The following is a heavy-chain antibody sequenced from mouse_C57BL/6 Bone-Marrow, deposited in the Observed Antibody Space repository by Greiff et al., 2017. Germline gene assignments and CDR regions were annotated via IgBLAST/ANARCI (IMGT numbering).Heavy chain of an antibody. CDR1: GYTFTSYW. J-gene: IGHJ2*01. CDR2: INPSNGGT. CDR3: ASFITTVGTFDY. D-gene: IGHD1-1*01. V-gene: IGHV1-53*01. Sequence: VQLQQSGTELVKPGASVKLSCKASGYTFTSYWMHWVKQRPGQGLEWIGNINPSNGGTNYNEKFKSKATLTVDKSSSTAYMQHSSLTSEDSAVYYCASFITTVGTFDYWGQGTTLTVSS.